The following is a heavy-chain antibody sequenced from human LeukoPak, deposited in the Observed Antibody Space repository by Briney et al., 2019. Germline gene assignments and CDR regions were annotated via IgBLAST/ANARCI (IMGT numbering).Heavy chain of an antibody. V-gene: IGHV4-59*01. J-gene: IGHJ4*02. Sequence: PSETLSLTCSVSGDSISDYYWSWIRQPPGKGLEWIGYMHSSGSTNYNPSLKSRVTISVDTSKNQFSLKLSSVTAADTALYYCARVGFALQIDYWGQGTLVTVSS. CDR2: MHSSGST. CDR3: ARVGFALQIDY. D-gene: IGHD1-26*01. CDR1: GDSISDYY.